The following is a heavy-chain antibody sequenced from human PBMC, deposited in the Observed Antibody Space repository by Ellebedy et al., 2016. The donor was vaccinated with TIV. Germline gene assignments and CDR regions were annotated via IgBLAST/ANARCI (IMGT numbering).Heavy chain of an antibody. J-gene: IGHJ4*02. V-gene: IGHV3-72*01. CDR1: GFTLSDHY. CDR2: TRNKARSYTT. D-gene: IGHD1-26*01. CDR3: ARGVEGAISDY. Sequence: PGGSLRLSCAASGFTLSDHYMDWVRQAPGKGLEWVGRTRNKARSYTTVYAASVKGRFTISRDDSKNSLYLQMNSLKTEDTAVYYCARGVEGAISDYWGQGTLATVSS.